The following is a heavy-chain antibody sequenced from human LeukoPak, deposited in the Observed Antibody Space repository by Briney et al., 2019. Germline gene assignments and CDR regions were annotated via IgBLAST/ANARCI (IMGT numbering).Heavy chain of an antibody. D-gene: IGHD4-17*01. CDR1: GCSISSGYY. J-gene: IGHJ5*02. Sequence: SETLSLTCPVSGCSISSGYYWGWIRQPPGTGLEWSGCIYHSGSTYYNPSLKSRVTISVHTSKNQFSLNVSSASAAAPAVSFCATHLTYDGDYVVCSRSGWFDPWGQGTLVTVSS. V-gene: IGHV4-38-2*01. CDR2: IYHSGST. CDR3: ATHLTYDGDYVVCSRSGWFDP.